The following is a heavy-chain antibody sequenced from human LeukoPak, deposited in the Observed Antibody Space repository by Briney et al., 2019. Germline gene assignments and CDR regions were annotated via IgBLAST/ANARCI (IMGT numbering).Heavy chain of an antibody. J-gene: IGHJ4*02. V-gene: IGHV3-23*01. CDR2: IDGSGGST. Sequence: GSLILSCAASGFTFSSYAMSWFRQAPGRGLEWVSAIDGSGGSTYYADSVKGRFTISRDNSKNTLYLQMNSLRAEDTAIYYCAKDRRLPWDYFDSWGQGTLVTVSS. CDR1: GFTFSSYA. CDR3: AKDRRLPWDYFDS. D-gene: IGHD5-12*01.